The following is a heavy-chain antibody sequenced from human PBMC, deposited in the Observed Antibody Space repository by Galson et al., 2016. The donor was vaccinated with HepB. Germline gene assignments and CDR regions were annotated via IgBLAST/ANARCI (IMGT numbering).Heavy chain of an antibody. D-gene: IGHD1-26*01. CDR3: ARRAGSGSYFDY. Sequence: LSLTCIVSGASMNSNFWTWIRQPPGKGLEWIGDIYFRGSTNYTPSLKSRVTVSIDTSKNHFSLRLSSVTAADTAIYYCARRAGSGSYFDYWGQGALVTVSS. CDR1: GASMNSNF. J-gene: IGHJ4*02. CDR2: IYFRGST. V-gene: IGHV4-59*01.